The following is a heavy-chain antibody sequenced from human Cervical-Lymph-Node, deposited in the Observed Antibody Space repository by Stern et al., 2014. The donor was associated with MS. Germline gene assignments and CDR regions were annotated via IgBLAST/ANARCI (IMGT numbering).Heavy chain of an antibody. Sequence: EVQLVESGGGLVQPGGSLKVSCAASGFTFSASVIHWVRQASGQGLEWVGRIRNKGKNYATAYAVLVKGRVTISRDGSQNTADLYMNSLKVEDTAVYYCAPSSAIGGRGKMVTVSS. CDR3: APSSAI. CDR1: GFTFSASV. V-gene: IGHV3-73*01. CDR2: IRNKGKNYAT. J-gene: IGHJ3*02.